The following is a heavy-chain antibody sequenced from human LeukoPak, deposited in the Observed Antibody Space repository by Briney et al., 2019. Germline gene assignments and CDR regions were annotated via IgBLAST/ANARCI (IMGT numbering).Heavy chain of an antibody. CDR1: GYTFTNYG. CDR3: ARGGSNRGDNWLDP. J-gene: IGHJ5*02. V-gene: IGHV1-18*01. CDR2: IGAYNGNI. Sequence: ASVKVSCKASGYTFTNYGITWVRQAPGQGLEWMGWIGAYNGNINYAQELQGRVTMTTDTSTSTAYMELRGLRSDDTAVYYCARGGSNRGDNWLDPWGQGTLVTVSS. D-gene: IGHD2-15*01.